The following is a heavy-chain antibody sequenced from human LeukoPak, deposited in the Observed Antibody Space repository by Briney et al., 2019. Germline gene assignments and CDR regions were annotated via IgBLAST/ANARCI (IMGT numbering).Heavy chain of an antibody. CDR3: AREINCSGGSCYSCYYYGMDV. J-gene: IGHJ6*02. D-gene: IGHD2-15*01. V-gene: IGHV4-61*01. Sequence: PSETLSLTCTVSGGSVSSGSYYWSWIRQPPGKGLEWIGYIYYSGSTNYNPSLKGRVTISVDTSKNQFSLKLSSVTAADTAVYYCAREINCSGGSCYSCYYYGMDVWGQGTTVTVSS. CDR1: GGSVSSGSYY. CDR2: IYYSGST.